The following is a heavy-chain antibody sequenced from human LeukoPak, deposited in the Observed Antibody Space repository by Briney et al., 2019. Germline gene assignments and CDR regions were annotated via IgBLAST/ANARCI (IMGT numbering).Heavy chain of an antibody. Sequence: PGGSLRLSCAASGFTFSSYGMHWVRQAPGKGLEWVSFIRYDGSDKYYADSVRGRFTISRDNSKNTLYLQMNSLRAEDTAVYYCARGPSGYHNTGGQGTLVTVSS. J-gene: IGHJ4*02. CDR3: ARGPSGYHNT. CDR1: GFTFSSYG. V-gene: IGHV3-30*02. D-gene: IGHD5-12*01. CDR2: IRYDGSDK.